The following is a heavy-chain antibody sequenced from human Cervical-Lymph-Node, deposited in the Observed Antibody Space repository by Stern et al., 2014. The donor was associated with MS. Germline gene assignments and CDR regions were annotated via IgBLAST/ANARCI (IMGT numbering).Heavy chain of an antibody. CDR2: SYHIGTT. D-gene: IGHD6-19*01. J-gene: IGHJ6*02. CDR1: GGSISNGGDS. V-gene: IGHV4-30-2*01. Sequence: QVQLQESGSGLVKPSQTLALTCAVSGGSISNGGDSWNWVRQPPWRGLEGIGYSYHIGTTFYNPSLKSRVTISVDRSKNHFSLKLSSLSAADTAVYYCARGRGSGWYFNNYALDVWGHGTTVTVSS. CDR3: ARGRGSGWYFNNYALDV.